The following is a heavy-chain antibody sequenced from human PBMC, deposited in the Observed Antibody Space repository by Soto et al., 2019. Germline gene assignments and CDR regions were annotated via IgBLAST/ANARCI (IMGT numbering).Heavy chain of an antibody. D-gene: IGHD2-15*01. V-gene: IGHV3-23*01. CDR3: AKDRYCSGGICPPDY. CDR2: MSTSGVST. J-gene: IGHJ4*02. CDR1: GFIFGTYA. Sequence: SLRLSCAASGFIFGTYAMNWVRQAPGKGLEWVSSMSTSGVSTYYADSVKGRFTISGDNSKNTLYLQMNGLRAEDTATYYCAKDRYCSGGICPPDYWGQGTLVTVSS.